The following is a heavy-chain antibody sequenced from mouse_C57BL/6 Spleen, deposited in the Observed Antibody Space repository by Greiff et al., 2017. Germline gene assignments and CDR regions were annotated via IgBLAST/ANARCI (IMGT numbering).Heavy chain of an antibody. J-gene: IGHJ3*01. CDR3: ARNYCDSSGPFAD. V-gene: IGHV14-2*01. D-gene: IGHD1-1*01. CDR2: IDPEDGET. Sequence: EVKLVESGAELVKPGASVKLSCTASGFNIKDYYMHWVKQRTEQGLEWIGRIDPEDGETKYAPKFQGKATITADTSSNTAYLQLSSLTSEDTAVYYCARNYCDSSGPFADWGQGTLVTVSA. CDR1: GFNIKDYY.